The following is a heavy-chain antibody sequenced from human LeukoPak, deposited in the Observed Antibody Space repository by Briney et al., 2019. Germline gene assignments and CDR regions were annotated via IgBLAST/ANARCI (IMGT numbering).Heavy chain of an antibody. V-gene: IGHV3-7*01. J-gene: IGHJ4*02. CDR2: IKQDGSEK. CDR3: ARDPSSLLDY. CDR1: GLTRVRFW. Sequence: GCLRLAGAASGLTRVRFWMSSVRQDPRKGLEWVANIKQDGSEKYYVDSVKGRFTISRDNAKNSLYMQMNSLRAEDTAVYYCARDPSSLLDYWGPGTLVTVSS.